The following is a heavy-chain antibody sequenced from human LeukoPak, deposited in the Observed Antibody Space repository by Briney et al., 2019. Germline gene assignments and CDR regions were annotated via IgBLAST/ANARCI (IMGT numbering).Heavy chain of an antibody. Sequence: ASVKVSCKTSGYTFTSYGVSWVRQAPGQGLEWMGWISAYNGDTNYAPKLQGRVTMTTDTSTSTAYMELRSLTSDDTAVYSCARGSSACRFDYRGQGTLATVSS. CDR2: ISAYNGDT. CDR3: ARGSSACRFDY. D-gene: IGHD6-19*01. J-gene: IGHJ4*02. V-gene: IGHV1-18*01. CDR1: GYTFTSYG.